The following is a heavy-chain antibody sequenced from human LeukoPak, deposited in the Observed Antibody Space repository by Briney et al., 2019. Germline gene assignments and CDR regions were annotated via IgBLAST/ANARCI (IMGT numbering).Heavy chain of an antibody. V-gene: IGHV1-24*01. D-gene: IGHD1-26*01. CDR3: ATGDIVGARTVYYGMDV. CDR2: FDPEDGET. CDR1: GYTLTELS. Sequence: ASVKVSCKVSGYTLTELSMHWVRQAPGKGLEWMGGFDPEDGETIYAQKFQGRVTMTEDTSTDTAYMELSSLRSEDTAVYYCATGDIVGARTVYYGMDVWGQGTTVTVSS. J-gene: IGHJ6*02.